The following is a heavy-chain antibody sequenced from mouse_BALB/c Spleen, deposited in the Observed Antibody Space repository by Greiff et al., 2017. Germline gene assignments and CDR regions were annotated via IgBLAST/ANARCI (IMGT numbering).Heavy chain of an antibody. CDR1: GFTFTDYY. J-gene: IGHJ2*01. Sequence: EVKLMESGGGLVQPGGSLRLSCATSGFTFTDYYMSWVRQPPGKALEWLGFIRNKANGYTTEYSASVKGRFTISRDNSQSILYLQMNTLRAEDSATYYCARPFYDSFYFDYWGQGTTLTVSS. V-gene: IGHV7-3*02. CDR2: IRNKANGYTT. CDR3: ARPFYDSFYFDY. D-gene: IGHD2-3*01.